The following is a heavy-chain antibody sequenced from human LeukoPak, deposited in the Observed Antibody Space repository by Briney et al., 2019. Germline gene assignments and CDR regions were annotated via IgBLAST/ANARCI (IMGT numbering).Heavy chain of an antibody. D-gene: IGHD3-3*01. J-gene: IGHJ5*02. CDR1: GYTFTGYY. V-gene: IGHV1-46*01. CDR2: INPSGGST. CDR3: ARDFLSYDFWSGYQSNNWFDP. Sequence: ASVKVPCKASGYTFTGYYMHWVRQAPGQGLEWMGIINPSGGSTSYAQKFQGRVTMTRDTSTSTVYMELGSLRSEDTAVYYCARDFLSYDFWSGYQSNNWFDPWGQGTLVTVSS.